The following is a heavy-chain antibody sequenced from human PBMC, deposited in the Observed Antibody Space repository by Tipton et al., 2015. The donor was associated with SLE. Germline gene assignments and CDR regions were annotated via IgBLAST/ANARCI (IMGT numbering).Heavy chain of an antibody. CDR2: TYYRSKWYN. D-gene: IGHD3-22*01. CDR1: GDSVSSNSAA. CDR3: ARRIWVPNYYDSRHSGYYYYYMDV. V-gene: IGHV6-1*01. J-gene: IGHJ6*03. Sequence: GLVKPSQTLSLTCAISGDSVSSNSAAWNWIRQSPSRGLEWLGRTYYRSKWYNDYAVSVKSRITINPDTSKNQFSLQLNPVTPEDTAVYYCARRIWVPNYYDSRHSGYYYYYMDVWGKGTTVTVSS.